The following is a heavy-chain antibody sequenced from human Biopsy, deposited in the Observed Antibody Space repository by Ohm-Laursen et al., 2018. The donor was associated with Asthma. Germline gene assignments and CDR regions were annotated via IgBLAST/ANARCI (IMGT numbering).Heavy chain of an antibody. CDR2: IKHDGSEK. Sequence: SLRLSCTASGSTFSSYAMHWVRQVPGKGLEWVANIKHDGSEKNHVDSLKGRFTISRDNAKNSLYLQMNSLRAEDTAVYYCARTFHFWSPYHAEHYQLWGQGTLVTVSS. D-gene: IGHD3-3*02. J-gene: IGHJ1*01. CDR1: GSTFSSYA. V-gene: IGHV3-7*01. CDR3: ARTFHFWSPYHAEHYQL.